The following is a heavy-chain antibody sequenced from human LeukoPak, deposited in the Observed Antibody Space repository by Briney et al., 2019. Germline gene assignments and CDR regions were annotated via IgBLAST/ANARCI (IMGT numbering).Heavy chain of an antibody. CDR2: INPDGDYS. J-gene: IGHJ4*01. Sequence: PGGSLRLSCPASGFNFRKYWMQWVRQVPGKGLVWVSEINPDGDYSGHSNSVRGRFTISRDNAKNTLYLQMTSLSAEDTAVYYCARSLGDWGQGTLVSVSS. CDR3: ARSLGD. V-gene: IGHV3-74*01. CDR1: GFNFRKYW. D-gene: IGHD3-16*01.